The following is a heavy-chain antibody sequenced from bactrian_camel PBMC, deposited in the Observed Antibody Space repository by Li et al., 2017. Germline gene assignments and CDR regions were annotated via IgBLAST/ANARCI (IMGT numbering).Heavy chain of an antibody. CDR1: GFTFTDYA. CDR2: ISPAGSTT. V-gene: IGHV3S42*01. D-gene: IGHD7*01. Sequence: VQLVESGGDLVRPGGSLRLSCAASGFTFTDYAMSWLRQTPGKGLEWVAAISPAGSTTRYSDSVKGRFTISRDNAKNTLYLQMNSLKPEDTAAYSCAAVSCPRGVVVAAYDQYEHWGQGTQVTVS. J-gene: IGHJ4*01. CDR3: AAVSCPRGVVVAAYDQYEH.